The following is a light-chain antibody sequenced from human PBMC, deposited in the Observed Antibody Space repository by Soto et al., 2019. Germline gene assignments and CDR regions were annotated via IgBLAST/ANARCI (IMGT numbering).Light chain of an antibody. J-gene: IGKJ1*01. CDR2: WAS. Sequence: EIVVTQSPGTLYLSPGERATLSCSTSQSVSNHYVAWYQQKPGQAPRLLSYWASSRDTAVPEMFSGRGSGTYFRLTSTRLEPEAFAVYYCPHYDRSPKNFGPGTKVDIK. CDR1: QSVSNHY. V-gene: IGKV3-20*01. CDR3: PHYDRSPKN.